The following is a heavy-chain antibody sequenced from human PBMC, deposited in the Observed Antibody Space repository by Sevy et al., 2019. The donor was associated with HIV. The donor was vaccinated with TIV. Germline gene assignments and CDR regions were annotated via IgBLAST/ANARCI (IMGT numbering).Heavy chain of an antibody. Sequence: GGSLRLSCAASGFTFSIYAMSWVRQAPGKGLEWVSVISITGGSTYYADSVKGRFTISRDNSNNTLYLQMNSLRAEDTAVYYCAREMSSSRGDLDYWGQGTLVTVSS. CDR3: AREMSSSRGDLDY. CDR1: GFTFSIYA. J-gene: IGHJ4*02. CDR2: ISITGGST. D-gene: IGHD6-19*01. V-gene: IGHV3-23*01.